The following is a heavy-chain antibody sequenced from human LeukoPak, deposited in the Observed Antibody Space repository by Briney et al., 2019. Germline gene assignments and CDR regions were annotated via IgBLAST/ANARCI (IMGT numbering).Heavy chain of an antibody. CDR1: GFIFSNYE. D-gene: IGHD6-13*01. CDR2: ISSSSSYI. J-gene: IGHJ4*02. Sequence: GGSLRLSCEASGFIFSNYEMKWIRQAPGKGLEWVSSISSSSSYIYYVDSVKGRFTISRDNAKNSLYLQMNSLRAEDTAVYYCAREGRSSWFRNWGQGTLVTVSS. CDR3: AREGRSSWFRN. V-gene: IGHV3-21*01.